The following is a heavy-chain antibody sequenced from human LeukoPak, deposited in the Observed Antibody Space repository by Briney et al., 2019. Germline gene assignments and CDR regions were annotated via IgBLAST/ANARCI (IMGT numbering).Heavy chain of an antibody. V-gene: IGHV4-34*01. CDR2: INHSGST. CDR3: ARGYCSSTSCYWEGAYYYYYMDV. CDR1: GGSFSGYY. Sequence: SETLSLTCAVYGGSFSGYYWSWIRQPPGKGLEWIGEINHSGSTNYNPSLKSQVTISVDTSKNQFSLKLSSVTAADTAVYYCARGYCSSTSCYWEGAYYYYYMDVWGKGTTVTVSS. J-gene: IGHJ6*03. D-gene: IGHD2-2*01.